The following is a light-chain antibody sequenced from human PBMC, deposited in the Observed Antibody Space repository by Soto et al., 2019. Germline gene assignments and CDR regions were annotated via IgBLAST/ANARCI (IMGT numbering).Light chain of an antibody. Sequence: EIVMTQSPATLSVSPGERVTLSCRASQSVSNNLAWYQQKPGQAPRLLIYGATATATGIPTRFSGSGSGTHFTLTISSLQSEEFAVYYCQQHNDWPHTFGGGTKVEIK. CDR3: QQHNDWPHT. CDR2: GAT. J-gene: IGKJ4*02. V-gene: IGKV3-15*01. CDR1: QSVSNN.